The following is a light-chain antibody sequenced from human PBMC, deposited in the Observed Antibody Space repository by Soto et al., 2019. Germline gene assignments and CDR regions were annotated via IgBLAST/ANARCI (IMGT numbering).Light chain of an antibody. Sequence: DIQLTQSPSFLSASVGDRVTIACRASQGISSFLAWYQQKPGKAPKLLIYAVSTLQRGVPSRFSGSGSGTEFTLTISSLQPEDFATYYCQQLNSYPRTFGGGTKVEIK. CDR2: AVS. CDR3: QQLNSYPRT. CDR1: QGISSF. J-gene: IGKJ4*01. V-gene: IGKV1-9*01.